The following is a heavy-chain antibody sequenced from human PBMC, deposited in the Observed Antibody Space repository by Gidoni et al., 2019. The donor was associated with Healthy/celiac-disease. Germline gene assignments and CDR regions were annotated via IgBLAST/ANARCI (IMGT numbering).Heavy chain of an antibody. D-gene: IGHD2-15*01. CDR3: ARTFVVVVAAKWSPPYYGMDV. J-gene: IGHJ6*02. V-gene: IGHV4-34*01. CDR2: INHSGST. CDR1: GGSFSGYY. Sequence: QVQLQQWGAGLLKPSETLSLTCAVYGGSFSGYYWSWIRQPPGKGLEWIGEINHSGSTNYNPSLKSRVTISVDTSKNQFSLKLSSVTAADTAVYYCARTFVVVVAAKWSPPYYGMDVWGQGTTVTVSS.